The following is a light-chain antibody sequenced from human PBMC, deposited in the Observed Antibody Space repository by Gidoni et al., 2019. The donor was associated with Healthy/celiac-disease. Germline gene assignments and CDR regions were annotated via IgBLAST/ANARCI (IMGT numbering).Light chain of an antibody. CDR2: KAS. V-gene: IGKV1-5*03. CDR1: QSISSW. J-gene: IGKJ1*01. CDR3: QQYNSYSPGRT. Sequence: DIQMTQSPSTLSASVGDRVTITCRASQSISSWLAWYQQKPGKAPKLLIYKASSLESGVPSRFSGSGSGTEFTLTISSLQPDDFATYYCQQYNSYSPGRTFSQGTKVEIK.